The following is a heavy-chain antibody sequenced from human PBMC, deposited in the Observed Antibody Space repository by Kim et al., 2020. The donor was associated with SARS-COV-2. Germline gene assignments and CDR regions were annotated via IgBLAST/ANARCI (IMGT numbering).Heavy chain of an antibody. Sequence: SETLSLTCTVSGGSISSYYWSWIRQPPGKGLEWIGYIYYSGSTNYNPSLKSRVTISVDTSKNQFSLKLSSVTAADTAVYYCARDAGERWLQYYFDYWGQGTLVTVSS. J-gene: IGHJ4*02. CDR3: ARDAGERWLQYYFDY. D-gene: IGHD4-4*01. CDR1: GGSISSYY. CDR2: IYYSGST. V-gene: IGHV4-59*01.